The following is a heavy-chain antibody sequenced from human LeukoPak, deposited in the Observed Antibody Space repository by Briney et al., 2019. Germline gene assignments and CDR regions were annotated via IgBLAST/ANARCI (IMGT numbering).Heavy chain of an antibody. J-gene: IGHJ4*02. CDR3: ARPVLSTLLGIVTLDYFDY. V-gene: IGHV3-49*04. CDR2: IRSKAYGGTT. CDR1: GFRFGDYA. D-gene: IGHD3-3*01. Sequence: PGGSLRLSCTGSGFRFGDYAMSWVRQAPGKGLEWVGLIRSKAYGGTTEYAASVEGKFTISRGDSKSIAYLQMNSPKTEDTAVYYCARPVLSTLLGIVTLDYFDYWGQGALVTVSS.